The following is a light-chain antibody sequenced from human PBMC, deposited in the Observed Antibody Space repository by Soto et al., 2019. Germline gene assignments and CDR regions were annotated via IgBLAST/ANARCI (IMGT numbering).Light chain of an antibody. Sequence: QSALTQPASVSGSPGQSITISCTGTSSDIGGYNYISWYQQLPGKAPKVIIYDVRNRPSGVSNRFSGSRSSNTASLTTSGLPAEEEADYYCSSYTSSSTVIFGGGTKLTVL. J-gene: IGLJ2*01. CDR3: SSYTSSSTVI. V-gene: IGLV2-14*01. CDR2: DVR. CDR1: SSDIGGYNY.